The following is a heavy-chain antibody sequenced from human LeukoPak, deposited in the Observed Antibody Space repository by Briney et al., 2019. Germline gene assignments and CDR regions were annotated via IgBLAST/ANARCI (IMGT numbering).Heavy chain of an antibody. CDR2: ISSSSSYI. V-gene: IGHV3-21*04. J-gene: IGHJ3*01. D-gene: IGHD2-8*01. CDR3: ANRGTKWLPPPTDAFDV. CDR1: GFTFSSYS. Sequence: GGSLRLSCAASGFTFSSYSMNWVRQAPGKGLEWVSSISSSSSYIYHADSVKGRFTISRDNSKNTLYLQMNSLRVDDTAIYYCANRGTKWLPPPTDAFDVWGQGTMVTVSS.